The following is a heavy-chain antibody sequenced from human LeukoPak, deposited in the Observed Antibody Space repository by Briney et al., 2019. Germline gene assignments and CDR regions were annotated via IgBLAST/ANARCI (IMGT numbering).Heavy chain of an antibody. CDR1: GGSFSGYY. CDR2: INHSGST. J-gene: IGHJ4*02. D-gene: IGHD6-13*01. Sequence: SETLSLTCAVYGGSFSGYYWSWIRQPPGKGLEWIGEINHSGSTNYNPSLKSRVTISVDTSKNQFSLQLNSVTPEDTAVYYCARDRRYSSSWYYFDYWGQGTLVTVSS. V-gene: IGHV4-34*01. CDR3: ARDRRYSSSWYYFDY.